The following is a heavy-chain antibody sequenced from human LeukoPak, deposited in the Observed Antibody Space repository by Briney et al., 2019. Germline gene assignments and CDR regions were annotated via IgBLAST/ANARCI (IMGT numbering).Heavy chain of an antibody. V-gene: IGHV1-2*02. Sequence: ASVKVSCKASGFTFTGYYMHWVRQAPGQGLEWMGWINPNSGGTDYAQKFQGRVTMTGDTSITTAYMELTSLRSDDTAVYYCARDLFYSVSGTYYNVGRVFNYWGQGTLVTVSS. CDR2: INPNSGGT. J-gene: IGHJ4*02. D-gene: IGHD3-10*01. CDR3: ARDLFYSVSGTYYNVGRVFNY. CDR1: GFTFTGYY.